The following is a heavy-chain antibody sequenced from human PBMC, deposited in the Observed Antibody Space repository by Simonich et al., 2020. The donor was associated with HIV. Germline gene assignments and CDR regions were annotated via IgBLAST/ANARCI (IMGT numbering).Heavy chain of an antibody. D-gene: IGHD6-13*01. J-gene: IGHJ1*01. CDR3: ARLTAGGLGEYFQH. CDR2: INHSGST. V-gene: IGHV4-34*01. Sequence: QVQLQQWGAGLLKPSETLSLTCAVYGGSFSGYYWGWTRQPPGKGLEWIGEINHSGSTNYNPSLKSRVTISVDTSKNQFSLKLSSVTAADTAVYYCARLTAGGLGEYFQHWGQGTLVTVSS. CDR1: GGSFSGYY.